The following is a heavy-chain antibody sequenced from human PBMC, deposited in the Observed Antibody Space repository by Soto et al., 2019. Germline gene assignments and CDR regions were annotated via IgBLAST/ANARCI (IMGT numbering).Heavy chain of an antibody. V-gene: IGHV1-69*13. CDR2: IIPIFGTA. D-gene: IGHD6-19*01. J-gene: IGHJ3*02. CDR3: ARTAVAGTGAFDI. Sequence: SVKVSCKASGGTFSSYAISWVRQAPGQGLEWMGGIIPIFGTANYAQKFQGRVTITADESKNQFSLKLSSVTAADTAVYYCARTAVAGTGAFDIWGQGTMVTVSS. CDR1: GGTFSSYA.